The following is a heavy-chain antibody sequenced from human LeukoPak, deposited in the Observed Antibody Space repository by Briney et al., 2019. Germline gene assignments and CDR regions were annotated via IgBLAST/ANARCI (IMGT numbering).Heavy chain of an antibody. Sequence: PSETLSLTCTVSSGSISTSNYYWGWVRQPPGKGLEWIGEINHSGSTNYNPSLKSRVTISVDTSKNQFSLKLSSVTAADTAVYYCARVGGRQKLQSADYWGQGTLVTVSS. CDR1: SGSISTSNYY. D-gene: IGHD4-11*01. V-gene: IGHV4-39*07. J-gene: IGHJ4*02. CDR3: ARVGGRQKLQSADY. CDR2: INHSGST.